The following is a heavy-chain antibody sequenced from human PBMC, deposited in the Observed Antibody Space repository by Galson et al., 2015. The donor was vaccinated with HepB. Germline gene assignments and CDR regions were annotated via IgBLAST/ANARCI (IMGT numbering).Heavy chain of an antibody. Sequence: TLSLTCTVSGGSITSGAYYWSWIRQHPGKGLEWIGYIYSSGTTYYNPSLKSRVTISVDTSKNQFSLRLSSVTAADTAVYYCARLTSLYGDYDEVFYFGLDVWGQGTTVTVSS. D-gene: IGHD4-17*01. V-gene: IGHV4-31*03. J-gene: IGHJ6*02. CDR1: GGSITSGAYY. CDR2: IYSSGTT. CDR3: ARLTSLYGDYDEVFYFGLDV.